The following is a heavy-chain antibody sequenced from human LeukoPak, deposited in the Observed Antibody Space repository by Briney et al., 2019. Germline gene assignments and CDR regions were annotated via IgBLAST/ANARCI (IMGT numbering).Heavy chain of an antibody. V-gene: IGHV3-30*02. CDR3: SKESNYDSSGYFN. J-gene: IGHJ4*02. D-gene: IGHD3-22*01. CDR1: GFTFSNYG. Sequence: PGGSLRLSCAASGFTFSNYGMHWVRQAPGKGLEWVAFIRFDGSTTYYAESVKGRFTVSRDNSKFTAYLQVNSLRAEDTAVYYCSKESNYDSSGYFNWGQGTLVTVS. CDR2: IRFDGSTT.